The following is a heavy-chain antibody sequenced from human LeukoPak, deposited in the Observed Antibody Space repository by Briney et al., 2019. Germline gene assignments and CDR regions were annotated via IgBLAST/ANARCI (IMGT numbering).Heavy chain of an antibody. Sequence: PGGSLRLSCAASGFTFSSYAMSWVRQAPGKGLEWVSAISGSGGSTYYADSVKGRFTISRDNSKNTLYLQMNSLRAEDTAVYYCALYQLLYQERHDAFDIWGQGTMVTVSS. J-gene: IGHJ3*02. CDR3: ALYQLLYQERHDAFDI. V-gene: IGHV3-23*01. CDR1: GFTFSSYA. D-gene: IGHD2-2*02. CDR2: ISGSGGST.